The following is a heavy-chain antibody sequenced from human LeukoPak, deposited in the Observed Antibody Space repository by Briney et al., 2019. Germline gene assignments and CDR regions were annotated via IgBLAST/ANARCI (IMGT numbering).Heavy chain of an antibody. CDR3: ARETRYSFNWFDP. Sequence: SETLSLTCTVSGGSISSGDYYWSWICQPPGKGLEWIGYIYYSGSTYYNPSLKSRVTISVDTSKNQFSLKLSSVTAADTAVYYCARETRYSFNWFDPWGQGTLVTVSS. J-gene: IGHJ5*02. V-gene: IGHV4-30-4*01. CDR1: GGSISSGDYY. CDR2: IYYSGST. D-gene: IGHD2-15*01.